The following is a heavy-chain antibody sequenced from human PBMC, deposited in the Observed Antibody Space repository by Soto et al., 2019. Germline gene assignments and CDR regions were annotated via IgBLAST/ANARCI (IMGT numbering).Heavy chain of an antibody. CDR1: GFTFSSYA. CDR2: ISGSGGST. V-gene: IGHV3-23*01. D-gene: IGHD2-15*01. Sequence: GGSLRLSCAASGFTFSSYAMSWVRQAPGKGLEWVSAISGSGGSTYYADSVKGRFTISRDNSKNTLYLQMNSLRAEDTAVYYCAKDALDIVGVVAAANWFDPWGQGTLVTVSS. J-gene: IGHJ5*02. CDR3: AKDALDIVGVVAAANWFDP.